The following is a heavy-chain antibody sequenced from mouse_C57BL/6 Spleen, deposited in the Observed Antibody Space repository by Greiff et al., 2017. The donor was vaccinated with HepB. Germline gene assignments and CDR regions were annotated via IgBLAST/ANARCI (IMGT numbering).Heavy chain of an antibody. CDR2: ISDGGSYT. CDR3: ARESYSNPLAMDY. J-gene: IGHJ4*01. D-gene: IGHD2-5*01. V-gene: IGHV5-4*01. Sequence: EVKVEESGGGLVKPGGSLKLSCAASGFTFSSYAMSWVRQTPEKRLEWVATISDGGSYTYYPDNVKGRFTISRDNAKNNLYLQMSHLKSEDTAMYYCARESYSNPLAMDYWGQGTSVTVSS. CDR1: GFTFSSYA.